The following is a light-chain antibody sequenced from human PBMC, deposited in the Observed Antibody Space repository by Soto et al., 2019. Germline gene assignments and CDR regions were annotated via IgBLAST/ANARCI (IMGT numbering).Light chain of an antibody. CDR2: EVN. J-gene: IGLJ2*01. Sequence: QSALTQPPSASGSPGQSLTISCTGTSSDVGGHNYVSWYQQHPGKAPKVMIYEVNKRPSGVPDRFSGSKSGNTASLTVSGLQAEDEADYYCTSYAGDMVGVFGGGTKLTVL. CDR3: TSYAGDMVGV. CDR1: SSDVGGHNY. V-gene: IGLV2-8*01.